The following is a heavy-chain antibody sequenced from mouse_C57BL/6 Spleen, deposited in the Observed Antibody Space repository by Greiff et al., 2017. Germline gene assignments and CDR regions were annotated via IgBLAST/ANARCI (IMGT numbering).Heavy chain of an antibody. CDR1: GFTFSSYA. Sequence: EVKLQESGEGLVKPGGSLKLSCAASGFTFSSYAMSWVRQTPEKRLEWVAYISSGGDYIYYADTVKGRFTISRDNARNTLYLQMSSLKSEDTAMYYCTRDGRDGYYVNYYAMDYWGQGTSVTVSS. V-gene: IGHV5-9-1*02. CDR3: TRDGRDGYYVNYYAMDY. J-gene: IGHJ4*01. CDR2: ISSGGDYI. D-gene: IGHD2-3*01.